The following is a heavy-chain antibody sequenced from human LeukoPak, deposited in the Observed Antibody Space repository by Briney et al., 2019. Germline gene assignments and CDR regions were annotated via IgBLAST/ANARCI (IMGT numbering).Heavy chain of an antibody. CDR3: TTITMVRGVRIDY. CDR1: GFTFSSYG. D-gene: IGHD3-10*01. V-gene: IGHV3-30*02. Sequence: TGGSLRLSCAASGFTFSSYGMDWVRQAPGKGLEWVAFIRYDGSNKYYADSVKGRFTISRDDSKNTLYLQMNSLKTEDTAVYYCTTITMVRGVRIDYWGQGTLVTVSS. J-gene: IGHJ4*02. CDR2: IRYDGSNK.